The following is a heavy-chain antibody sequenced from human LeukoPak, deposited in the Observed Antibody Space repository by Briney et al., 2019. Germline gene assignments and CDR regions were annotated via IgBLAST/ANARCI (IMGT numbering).Heavy chain of an antibody. CDR2: ISSNGGST. CDR1: GFTFSSYA. D-gene: IGHD1-26*01. J-gene: IGHJ4*02. Sequence: GGSLRLSCAASGFTFSSYAMHWVRQAPGKGLEYVSVISSNGGSTYYANSVKGRFTISRDNSKNTLYLQMGCLRAEDMAVYYCARGGPFQWELLVYWGQGTLVTVSS. CDR3: ARGGPFQWELLVY. V-gene: IGHV3-64*01.